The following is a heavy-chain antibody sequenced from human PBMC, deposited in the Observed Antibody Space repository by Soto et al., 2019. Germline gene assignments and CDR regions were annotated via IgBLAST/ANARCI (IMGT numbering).Heavy chain of an antibody. CDR1: GGTFSNHA. V-gene: IGHV1-69*12. Sequence: QVHLVQSGAEVTKPGSSVNVSCKAPGGTFSNHAINWVRQAPGQGLEWIGRIIPIFTTTNYAQKFQGRVSMTADESTTTAYKELSSLKHDDTAVYYCAREVAADGTFREDVFDIWGQGTLVTVSS. CDR3: AREVAADGTFREDVFDI. J-gene: IGHJ3*02. D-gene: IGHD6-13*01. CDR2: IIPIFTTT.